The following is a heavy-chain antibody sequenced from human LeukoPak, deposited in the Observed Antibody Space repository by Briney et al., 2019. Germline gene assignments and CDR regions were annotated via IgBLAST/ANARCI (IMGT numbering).Heavy chain of an antibody. J-gene: IGHJ4*02. CDR3: ARPVGDSTRKYYFDF. V-gene: IGHV5-51*01. D-gene: IGHD3-16*01. CDR2: IYPGDSGT. CDR1: GYTFINW. Sequence: GESLKISCKGSGYTFINWIGWVRQMPGKGLEWMGIIYPGDSGTRYSPSFQGQVTISVDRSISTAYLQWSSLKASDTAMYYCARPVGDSTRKYYFDFWGQGTLVIVSS.